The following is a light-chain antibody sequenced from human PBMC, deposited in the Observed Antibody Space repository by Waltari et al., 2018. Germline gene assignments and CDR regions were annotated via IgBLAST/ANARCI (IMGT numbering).Light chain of an antibody. V-gene: IGKV1-5*01. CDR3: QQYNSYSWT. J-gene: IGKJ1*01. CDR1: QSISSW. CDR2: DAS. Sequence: DIQMTQSPSTLSASVGERVTITCRDSQSISSWLAWYQQKPGKAPKLLIYDASSLESGVPSRFSGSGSGTEFTLTISSLQPDDFATYYCQQYNSYSWTFGQGTKVEIK.